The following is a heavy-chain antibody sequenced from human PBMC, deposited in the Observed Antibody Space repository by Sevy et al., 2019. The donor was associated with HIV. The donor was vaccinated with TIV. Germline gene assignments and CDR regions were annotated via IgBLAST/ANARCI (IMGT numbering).Heavy chain of an antibody. Sequence: SETLSLTCAVSGASISSGGYSWNWIRQPPGKGLEWMGYVFQSGATYYIPSLQSRVTISVDMSKNQFSLILRSLTVADTAVYFCARGRMGDPNSYYGAFDVWGQGTTVTVSS. D-gene: IGHD1-26*01. V-gene: IGHV4-30-2*01. CDR3: ARGRMGDPNSYYGAFDV. CDR1: GASISSGGYS. J-gene: IGHJ3*01. CDR2: VFQSGAT.